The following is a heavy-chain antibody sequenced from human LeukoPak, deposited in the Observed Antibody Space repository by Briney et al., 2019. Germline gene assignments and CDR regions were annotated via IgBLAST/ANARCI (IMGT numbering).Heavy chain of an antibody. CDR3: ARVVPPTDYGSGSYFWDPYYFDY. CDR1: GFIFSSYS. Sequence: GSLRLACAASGFIFSSYSMNWVRQAPGKGLEWVSGIIGGGGSTYYADSVKGRFTISGDNSRNTLFLQMNSLRAEDTAVYYCARVVPPTDYGSGSYFWDPYYFDYWGQGTLVTVSS. CDR2: IIGGGGST. V-gene: IGHV3-23*01. D-gene: IGHD3-10*01. J-gene: IGHJ4*02.